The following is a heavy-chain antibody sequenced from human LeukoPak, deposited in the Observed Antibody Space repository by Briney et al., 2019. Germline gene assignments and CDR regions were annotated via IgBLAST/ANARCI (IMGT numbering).Heavy chain of an antibody. V-gene: IGHV1-18*01. CDR3: ATEITTVTTLSSYVY. D-gene: IGHD4-17*01. CDR1: GYTFTSYG. CDR2: ISAYNGNT. J-gene: IGHJ4*02. Sequence: ASVKVSCKASGYTFTSYGISWVRQAPGQGLEWMGWISAYNGNTNYAQKLQGRVTMTTDTSTSTAYMELRSLRSDDTAVYYCATEITTVTTLSSYVYWGQGTLVTVSS.